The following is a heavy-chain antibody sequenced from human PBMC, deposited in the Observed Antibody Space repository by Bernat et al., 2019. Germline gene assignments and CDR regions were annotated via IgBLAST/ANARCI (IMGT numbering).Heavy chain of an antibody. CDR2: ISSSSSTI. D-gene: IGHD2-2*01. V-gene: IGHV3-48*01. CDR3: ARDIVVVPAAIRSFDY. J-gene: IGHJ4*02. CDR1: GFTFSSYS. Sequence: EVQLVESGGGLVQPGGSLRLSCAASGFTFSSYSMTWVRQAPGKGLEWVSYISSSSSTIYYADSVKGRFTISRDNAKNSLYLQMNSMRAEDTAVYYCARDIVVVPAAIRSFDYWGQGTLVTVSS.